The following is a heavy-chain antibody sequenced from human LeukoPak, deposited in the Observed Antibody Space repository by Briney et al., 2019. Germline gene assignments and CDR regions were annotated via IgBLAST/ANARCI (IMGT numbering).Heavy chain of an antibody. Sequence: ASVKVSCKASGYTFTRYAISWVRQAPGQGLEWMGWINPFNGNTNDAERFQGRVIMTTDTSTSTAYMELRSLTSDDTAMYYCAREYYFETNGLSRVAFDIWGQGTMVTVSS. D-gene: IGHD3-22*01. CDR2: INPFNGNT. CDR1: GYTFTRYA. V-gene: IGHV1-18*01. CDR3: AREYYFETNGLSRVAFDI. J-gene: IGHJ3*02.